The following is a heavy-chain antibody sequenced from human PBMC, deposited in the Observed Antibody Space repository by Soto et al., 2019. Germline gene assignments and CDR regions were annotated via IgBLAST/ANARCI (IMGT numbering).Heavy chain of an antibody. CDR2: IRSDGSSA. V-gene: IGHV3-74*01. J-gene: IGHJ4*02. Sequence: EVQLVESGGGSVQPGGSLRLSCATSGTNFSSSWMHWVRQAPGQGLEWVSRIRSDGSSASYEDSVRGRFTISRDNAKNTLYLQLNSLTVGDTAVYYCAREWTVLDSWGQGILVTVSS. D-gene: IGHD4-17*01. CDR1: GTNFSSSW. CDR3: AREWTVLDS.